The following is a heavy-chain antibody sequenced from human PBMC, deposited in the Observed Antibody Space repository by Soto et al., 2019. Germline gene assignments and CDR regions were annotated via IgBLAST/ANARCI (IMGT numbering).Heavy chain of an antibody. CDR3: ATGMVLRFLEWLDAFDI. CDR1: GYTLTELS. D-gene: IGHD3-3*01. Sequence: ASVKVSCKVSGYTLTELSMHWVRQAPGKGLELMGGFDPEDGETIYAQKFQGRVTMTEDTSTDTAYMELSSLRSEGTAVYYCATGMVLRFLEWLDAFDIWGQGTMVTVSS. V-gene: IGHV1-24*01. CDR2: FDPEDGET. J-gene: IGHJ3*02.